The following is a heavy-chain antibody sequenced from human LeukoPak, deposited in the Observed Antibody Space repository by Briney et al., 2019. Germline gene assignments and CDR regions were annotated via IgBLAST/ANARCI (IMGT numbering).Heavy chain of an antibody. J-gene: IGHJ3*02. CDR2: INHSGST. CDR3: ARVPLYYYDAGDI. Sequence: SETLSLTCAVYGGSFSGYYWSWIRQPPGKGLEWIGEINHSGSTNYNPSLKSRVTISVDTSKNQFSLKLSSVTAADTAVYYCARVPLYYYDAGDIWGQGTMVTVSS. CDR1: GGSFSGYY. D-gene: IGHD3-22*01. V-gene: IGHV4-34*01.